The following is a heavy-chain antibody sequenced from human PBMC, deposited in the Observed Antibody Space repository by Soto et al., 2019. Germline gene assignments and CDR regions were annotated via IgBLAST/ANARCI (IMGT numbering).Heavy chain of an antibody. D-gene: IGHD2-15*01. J-gene: IGHJ4*02. Sequence: EGSLRLSCVISGFKSDSYVIHWVRQTPGKGLQWVAAISSDGSFEHYIDSLKGRVTFSRDNSKNTLYLQMNSLRTEDTALYYCVTDAVRAAATVNWGQGTLVTVSS. CDR1: GFKSDSYV. V-gene: IGHV3-30*03. CDR2: ISSDGSFE. CDR3: VTDAVRAAATVN.